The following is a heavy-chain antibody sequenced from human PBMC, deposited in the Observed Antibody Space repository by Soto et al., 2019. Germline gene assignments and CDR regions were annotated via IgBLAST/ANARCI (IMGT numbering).Heavy chain of an antibody. CDR1: GGAVSSGTYY. CDR2: IYFTGST. Sequence: ETLSLTCTVSGGAVSSGTYYWSWIRQPPGKGLEWIGHIYFTGSTNYNPSLKIRVTMSLGTSRNQFSLKLSSVTAADTAVYYCTRGPPRVQWFDPWGLGTLVTVSS. V-gene: IGHV4-61*01. CDR3: TRGPPRVQWFDP. J-gene: IGHJ5*02.